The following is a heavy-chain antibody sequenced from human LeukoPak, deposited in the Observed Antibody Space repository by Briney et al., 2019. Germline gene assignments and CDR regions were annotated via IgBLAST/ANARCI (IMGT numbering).Heavy chain of an antibody. D-gene: IGHD4-11*01. V-gene: IGHV3-23*01. CDR1: GFTFSSYA. CDR2: ISGSGGST. J-gene: IGHJ6*02. CDR3: ARSSVTRQGYYYYYGMDV. Sequence: QTGGSLRLSCAASGFTFSSYAMSWVRQAPGKGLEWVSAISGSGGSTYYADSVKGRFTISRDNAKNSLYLQMNSLRAEDTAVYYCARSSVTRQGYYYYYGMDVWGQGTTVTVSS.